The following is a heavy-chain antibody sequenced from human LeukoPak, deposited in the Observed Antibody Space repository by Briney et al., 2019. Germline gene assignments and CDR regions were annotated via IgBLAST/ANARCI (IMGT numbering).Heavy chain of an antibody. J-gene: IGHJ3*02. CDR2: IYPGDSDT. CDR3: ARLTGSKAFDI. CDR1: GESFTNNW. D-gene: IGHD1-14*01. Sequence: GESLKIPCRGSGESFTNNWIGWGRQLPGKGLEWLGKIYPGDSDTRYCPSFQGQVTISVDKSITNAYQQWSSLKASDTAMYYCARLTGSKAFDIWGQGTMVTVSS. V-gene: IGHV5-51*01.